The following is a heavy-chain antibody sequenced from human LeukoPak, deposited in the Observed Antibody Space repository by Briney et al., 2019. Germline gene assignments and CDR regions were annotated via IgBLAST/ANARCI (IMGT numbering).Heavy chain of an antibody. CDR1: GGTFSSYA. J-gene: IGHJ5*02. Sequence: SVKVSCKASGGTFSSYAISWVRQAPGQGLEWMGGIIPIFGTANYAQKFQGRVTITADESTSTAYMELSSLRSEDTAVYYCARVESNNWNDEGGWFDPWGQGTLVTVSS. CDR3: ARVESNNWNDEGGWFDP. D-gene: IGHD1-20*01. CDR2: IIPIFGTA. V-gene: IGHV1-69*13.